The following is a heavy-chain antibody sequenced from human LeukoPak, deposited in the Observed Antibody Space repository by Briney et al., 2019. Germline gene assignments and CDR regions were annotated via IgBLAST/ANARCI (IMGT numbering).Heavy chain of an antibody. D-gene: IGHD2-2*01. Sequence: GASVKVSCKASGGTFISYAISWVRQAPGQWLEWMGGIIPIFGTANYAQKFQGRVTITADESTSTAYMELSSLRSEDTAVYYCARTPLYCSSTSCYPKSGFDYWGQGTLVTVSS. V-gene: IGHV1-69*13. CDR3: ARTPLYCSSTSCYPKSGFDY. CDR2: IIPIFGTA. CDR1: GGTFISYA. J-gene: IGHJ4*02.